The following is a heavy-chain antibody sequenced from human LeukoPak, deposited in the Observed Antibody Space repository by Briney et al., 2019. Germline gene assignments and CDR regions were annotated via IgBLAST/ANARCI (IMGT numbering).Heavy chain of an antibody. V-gene: IGHV1-2*02. CDR3: ARQSYYDFWSDYYYFDY. CDR2: INPNSGGT. D-gene: IGHD3-3*01. J-gene: IGHJ4*02. CDR1: GYTFTGYY. Sequence: ASVKVSCKASGYTFTGYYMHWVRQAPGQGLEWMGWINPNSGGTNYAQKFQGRVTMTRDTSISTAYMELSRLRSDDTAVYYCARQSYYDFWSDYYYFDYWGQGTLVTVSS.